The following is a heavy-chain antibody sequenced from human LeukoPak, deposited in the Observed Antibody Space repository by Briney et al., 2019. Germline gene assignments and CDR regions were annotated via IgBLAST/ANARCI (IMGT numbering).Heavy chain of an antibody. CDR1: GFTFSSYA. Sequence: PGGSLRLSCAASGFTFSSYAMHWVRQAPGKGLEWVAVISYDGSKKYYADSVKGRFTISRDNSKNTLYLQMNSLRAEDTAVYYCARGGRDYYDSSGYYLPFDYWGQGTLVTVSS. D-gene: IGHD3-22*01. J-gene: IGHJ4*02. CDR2: ISYDGSKK. V-gene: IGHV3-30-3*01. CDR3: ARGGRDYYDSSGYYLPFDY.